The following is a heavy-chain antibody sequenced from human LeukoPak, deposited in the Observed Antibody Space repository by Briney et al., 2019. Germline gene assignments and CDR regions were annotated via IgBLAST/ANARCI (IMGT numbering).Heavy chain of an antibody. CDR3: ARVAPWELSYGMDV. CDR1: GFTFSSYS. V-gene: IGHV3-21*01. D-gene: IGHD1-26*01. CDR2: ISSSSSYI. J-gene: IGHJ6*02. Sequence: GGSLRLSCAASGFTFSSYSMNWVRQAPGKGLEWVSSISSSSSYIYYADSVKGRFTISRDNAKNSLYLQMNSLRAEDTAVYYCARVAPWELSYGMDVWGQGTTVTVSS.